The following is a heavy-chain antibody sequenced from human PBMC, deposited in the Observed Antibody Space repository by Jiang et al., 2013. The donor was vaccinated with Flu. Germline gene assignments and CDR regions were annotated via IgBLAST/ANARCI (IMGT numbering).Heavy chain of an antibody. CDR3: ARGVGGYSYGYVLY. CDR2: VIPVFGKV. D-gene: IGHD5-18*01. Sequence: GAEVKKPGSSVKVSCKASGDYFSSYAISWVRQAPGQGLEWMGGVIPVFGKVDYAQKFQGRVTITAADESTSTAYMELSGLTSEDTAVYYCARGVGGYSYGYVLYWGQGTLVTVSS. CDR1: GDYFSSYA. V-gene: IGHV1-69*01. J-gene: IGHJ4*02.